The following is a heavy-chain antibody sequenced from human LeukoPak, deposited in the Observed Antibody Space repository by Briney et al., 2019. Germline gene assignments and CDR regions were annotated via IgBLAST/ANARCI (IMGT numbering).Heavy chain of an antibody. V-gene: IGHV4-59*01. CDR3: ARGRSPQAPLPDAFDV. Sequence: KPSETLSLTCTVSGGSISSYYWSWIRQPPGKGLEWIGYIYYSGSTNYNPSLKSRVTISVDTSKNQFSLKLSSVTAADTAVHYCARGRSPQAPLPDAFDVWGQGTMVTVSS. CDR1: GGSISSYY. J-gene: IGHJ3*01. CDR2: IYYSGST. D-gene: IGHD3-10*01.